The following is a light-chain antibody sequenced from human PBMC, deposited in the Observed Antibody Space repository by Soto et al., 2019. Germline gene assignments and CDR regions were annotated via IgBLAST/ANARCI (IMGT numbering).Light chain of an antibody. J-gene: IGKJ1*01. CDR3: QHYNSYSEA. V-gene: IGKV3-15*01. Sequence: EIVMTQSPATLSVSPGGRATLSCRASQSISDTLAWYQQKPGQAPRLLIHGASTRATGFPGRFSGSGSGTEFTLTISSLQPDDFATYYCQHYNSYSEAFGQGTKVDIK. CDR1: QSISDT. CDR2: GAS.